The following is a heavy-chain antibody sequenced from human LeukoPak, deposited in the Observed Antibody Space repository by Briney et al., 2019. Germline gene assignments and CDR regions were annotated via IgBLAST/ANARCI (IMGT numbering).Heavy chain of an antibody. J-gene: IGHJ4*02. Sequence: ASVKVSCKASGYTFTTYAIHWVRQAPGQRLEWMGWINAGNGNTKYSQKFQGRVTMTTDTSTSTAYMELRSLRSDDTAVYYCARVPFDYWGQGTLVTVSS. CDR2: INAGNGNT. CDR1: GYTFTTYA. CDR3: ARVPFDY. V-gene: IGHV1-3*01.